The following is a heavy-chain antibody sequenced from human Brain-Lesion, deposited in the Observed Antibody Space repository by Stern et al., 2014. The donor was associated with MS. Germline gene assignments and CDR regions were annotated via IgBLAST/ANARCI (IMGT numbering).Heavy chain of an antibody. CDR2: IHHRGAT. Sequence: MQLVESGPGLVKPSQTLSLSCTVSGAPVNSGGYYWTWIRQVQGKGLEWIGYIHHRGATFYNPPLKSRVTISVDTSENQVSLMLSSVTAADTAVYYCAAIGPLMEGAAFDIWGQGTLVTVSS. CDR1: GAPVNSGGYY. CDR3: AAIGPLMEGAAFDI. J-gene: IGHJ3*02. D-gene: IGHD3-16*01. V-gene: IGHV4-31*03.